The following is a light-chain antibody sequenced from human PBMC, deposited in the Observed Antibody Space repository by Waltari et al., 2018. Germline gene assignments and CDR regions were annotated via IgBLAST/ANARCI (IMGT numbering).Light chain of an antibody. CDR1: SSDVGGFNY. CDR2: SVT. Sequence: QSALAQPASVSGSPGQSITISCTGTSSDVGGFNYVSWYQQHLGKDPKLIIYSVTIRPSVVADRFSGSKTGNTASLTISGLQAEDEAYYCCSSYTSTSTWVFGRGTKLTVL. CDR3: SSYTSTSTWV. J-gene: IGLJ3*02. V-gene: IGLV2-14*03.